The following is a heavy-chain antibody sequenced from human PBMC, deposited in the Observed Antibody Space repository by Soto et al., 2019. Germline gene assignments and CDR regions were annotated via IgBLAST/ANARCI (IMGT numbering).Heavy chain of an antibody. Sequence: QVQLVESGGGLVKPGGSLRLSCAASAFTFSDHYMSWIRQAPGKGLEWVSYISTSGSPIYYADFVKGRFTISRDNAKNSLYLQMNSLRVEDTAVYYCARCWGSYRYLTSGFDYWGQGTPVTVSS. CDR3: ARCWGSYRYLTSGFDY. D-gene: IGHD3-16*02. CDR2: ISTSGSPI. V-gene: IGHV3-11*01. CDR1: AFTFSDHY. J-gene: IGHJ4*02.